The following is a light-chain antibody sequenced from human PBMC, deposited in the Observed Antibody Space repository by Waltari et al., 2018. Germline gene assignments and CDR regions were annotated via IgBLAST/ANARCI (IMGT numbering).Light chain of an antibody. Sequence: SYVLTPAPSVSVAPGETARITWGGNNIADKKVNWYQQKHGQAPGLVIFYDSDRPSGIPERFSGSNSGNTATLTISRAEAGDEADYYCQVWDTSIDLSVFGTGTKVTVL. J-gene: IGLJ1*01. CDR3: QVWDTSIDLSV. V-gene: IGLV3-21*04. CDR2: YDS. CDR1: NIADKK.